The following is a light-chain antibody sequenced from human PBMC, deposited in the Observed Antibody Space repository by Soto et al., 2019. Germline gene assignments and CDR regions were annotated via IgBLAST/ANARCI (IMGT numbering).Light chain of an antibody. J-gene: IGLJ2*01. CDR1: SSDIGSYNR. V-gene: IGLV2-18*02. CDR3: SSYRDSSAVI. CDR2: EVS. Sequence: QSALTQPPSVSGSPGQSVTISCTGTSSDIGSYNRVSWYQQPPGTAPKLMISEVSNRPSGVPDRFSGSKSGNTASLTISGLQAEDEADYYCSSYRDSSAVIFGGGTKVTVL.